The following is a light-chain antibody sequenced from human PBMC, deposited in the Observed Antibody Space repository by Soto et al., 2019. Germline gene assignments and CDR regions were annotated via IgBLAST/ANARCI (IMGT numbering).Light chain of an antibody. V-gene: IGKV3-15*01. CDR3: QQYNNWPLVT. Sequence: EIVMTQSPATLSVSPGERATLSCRASQSVGTYLAWYQQKPGQAPRLLIFGASTRATGISARFSGGGSGSEFTLTISGLQSEDFAVYSCQQYNNWPLVTFGGGTKVEIK. CDR1: QSVGTY. CDR2: GAS. J-gene: IGKJ4*01.